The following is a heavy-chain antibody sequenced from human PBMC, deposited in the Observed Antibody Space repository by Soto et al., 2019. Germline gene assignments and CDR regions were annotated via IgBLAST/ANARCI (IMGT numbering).Heavy chain of an antibody. CDR2: SSTYNGNR. CDR3: KRDEVVGSYGSGIHGMDV. J-gene: IGHJ6*02. CDR1: GYTFDTYG. Sequence: QVQLVQSGAEVKKPGASVKVSCKASGYTFDTYGISWVRQAPGQGLEWMGWSSTYNGNRIYAQKVQGRVTMTTDTSTTTADMELRSLRSDDTAVDYCKRDEVVGSYGSGIHGMDVWGQGTTVTVSS. V-gene: IGHV1-18*01. D-gene: IGHD3-10*01.